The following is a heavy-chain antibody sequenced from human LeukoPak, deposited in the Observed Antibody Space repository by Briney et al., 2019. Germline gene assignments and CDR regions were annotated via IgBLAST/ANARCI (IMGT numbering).Heavy chain of an antibody. D-gene: IGHD6-13*01. CDR3: ARDVTAAVSRYWYFDL. CDR1: GFTFSDYY. J-gene: IGHJ2*01. V-gene: IGHV3-11*01. Sequence: GGSLRLSCAASGFTFSDYYMSWIRQAPGKGLEWVSYIISSGSTIYYADSVKGRFTISRDNAKNSLYLQMNSLRAEDTAVYYCARDVTAAVSRYWYFDLWGRGTLVTVSP. CDR2: IISSGSTI.